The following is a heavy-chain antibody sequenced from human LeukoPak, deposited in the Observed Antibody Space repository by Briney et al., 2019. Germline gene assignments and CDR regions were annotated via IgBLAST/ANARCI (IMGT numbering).Heavy chain of an antibody. V-gene: IGHV4-59*12. D-gene: IGHD6-6*01. J-gene: IGHJ5*02. CDR1: GGSIRSYS. CDR3: ASLARGGNWFDP. Sequence: SETLSLTCTVSGGSIRSYSWSWIRQSPGKGLEWIGFIYYTGSTNYNPSLKSRVTISVDTSKNQFSLKLRSVTAADTAVYYCASLARGGNWFDPWGQGTLVTVSS. CDR2: IYYTGST.